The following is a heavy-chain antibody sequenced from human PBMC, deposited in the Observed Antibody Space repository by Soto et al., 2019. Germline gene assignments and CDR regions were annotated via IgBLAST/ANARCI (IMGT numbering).Heavy chain of an antibody. Sequence: EVQLVESGGGLVQPGGSLKLSCAASGFTFSGSAMHWVRQASGKGLEWVGRIRSKANSYATAYAASVKGRFTISRDDSKNTAYLQMNSLKTEDTAVYYCTRTYYYDSSGYPLFDYWGQGTLVTVSS. J-gene: IGHJ4*02. CDR1: GFTFSGSA. D-gene: IGHD3-22*01. V-gene: IGHV3-73*02. CDR3: TRTYYYDSSGYPLFDY. CDR2: IRSKANSYAT.